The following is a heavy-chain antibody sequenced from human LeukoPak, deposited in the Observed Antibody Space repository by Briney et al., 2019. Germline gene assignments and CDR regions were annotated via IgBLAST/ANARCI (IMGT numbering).Heavy chain of an antibody. J-gene: IGHJ5*02. V-gene: IGHV3-9*01. Sequence: GGSLRLSCAASGFTFDDYAMHWVRQAPGKGLEWVSGISWNSGSIGYADSVKGRFTISRDNAKNSLYLQMNSLRAEDTALYYCAKGPGYSSSLNWFHPWGQGTLVTVSS. CDR2: ISWNSGSI. CDR3: AKGPGYSSSLNWFHP. CDR1: GFTFDDYA. D-gene: IGHD6-13*01.